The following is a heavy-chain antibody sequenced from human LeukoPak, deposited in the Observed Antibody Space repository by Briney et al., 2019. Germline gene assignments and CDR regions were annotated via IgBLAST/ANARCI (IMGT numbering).Heavy chain of an antibody. J-gene: IGHJ5*02. CDR3: ARYWLYDSSAPGNWFDP. D-gene: IGHD3-22*01. V-gene: IGHV1-18*01. Sequence: ASVKVSCKASGYTFTSYGISWVRQAPGQGLEWMGWISAYNGNTNYAQKLQGRVTMTTDTSTNTAYMELRSLRSDDTAVYYCARYWLYDSSAPGNWFDPWGQGTLVTVSS. CDR1: GYTFTSYG. CDR2: ISAYNGNT.